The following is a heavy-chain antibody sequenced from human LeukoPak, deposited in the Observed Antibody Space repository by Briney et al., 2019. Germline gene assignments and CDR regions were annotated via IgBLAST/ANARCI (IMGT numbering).Heavy chain of an antibody. CDR2: INTGNGNT. J-gene: IGHJ4*02. Sequence: GASVKVSCKASGYTFISYAMLWVRQAPGQRLEWMGWINTGNGNTEYSQKFQGRVTITRDTSASTAYMELSSLRSEDTAVYYCARAPYSNYIFDYWGQGTLVTVSS. CDR3: ARAPYSNYIFDY. CDR1: GYTFISYA. D-gene: IGHD4-11*01. V-gene: IGHV1-3*04.